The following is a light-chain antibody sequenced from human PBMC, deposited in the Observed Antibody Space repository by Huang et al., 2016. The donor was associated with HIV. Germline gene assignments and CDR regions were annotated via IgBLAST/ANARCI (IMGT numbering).Light chain of an antibody. V-gene: IGKV3-20*01. CDR3: QHYGSSPT. CDR2: VAS. CDR1: QTISTKY. Sequence: EIVLTQSPGTLSLSPGERATVSCRASQTISTKYIAWYQQRPGQAPRLLIYVASNRLTGIPDRFSGSGSGTDFTLTISRLEPEDFAVYYCQHYGSSPTFGQGTRLEIK. J-gene: IGKJ1*01.